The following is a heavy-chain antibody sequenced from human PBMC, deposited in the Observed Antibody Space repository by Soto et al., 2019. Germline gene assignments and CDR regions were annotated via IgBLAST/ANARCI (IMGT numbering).Heavy chain of an antibody. V-gene: IGHV3-43*01. D-gene: IGHD3-10*01. CDR1: GFTFDDYT. CDR2: ISWDGGST. CDR3: AKDISASGPPDYYGMDV. Sequence: PGGSLRLSCAASGFTFDDYTMHWVRQAPGKGLEWVSLISWDGGSTYYADSVKGRFTISRDNSKNSLYLQMNSLRTEDTALYYCAKDISASGPPDYYGMDVWGQGTTVTVSS. J-gene: IGHJ6*02.